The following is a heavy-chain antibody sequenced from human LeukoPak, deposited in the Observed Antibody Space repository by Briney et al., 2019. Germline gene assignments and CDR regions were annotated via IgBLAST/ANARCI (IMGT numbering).Heavy chain of an antibody. CDR2: IIPIFGTA. CDR3: ARIQPRNVRAFDI. Sequence: SVKVSCKASGGTFSSYAISWVRQAPGQGLEWMGGIIPIFGTANYAQKLQGRVTMTTDTSTSTAYMELRSLRSDDTAVYYCARIQPRNVRAFDIWGQGTMVTVSS. J-gene: IGHJ3*02. CDR1: GGTFSSYA. V-gene: IGHV1-69*05. D-gene: IGHD1-14*01.